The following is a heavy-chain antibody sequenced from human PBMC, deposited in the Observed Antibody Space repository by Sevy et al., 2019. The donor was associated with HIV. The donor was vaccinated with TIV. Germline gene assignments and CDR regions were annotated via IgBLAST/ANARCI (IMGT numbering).Heavy chain of an antibody. V-gene: IGHV4-59*01. CDR1: GVSISPYY. CDR3: ARGGPNQHQLDYFDY. J-gene: IGHJ4*02. D-gene: IGHD1-1*01. Sequence: SETLSLTCTVSGVSISPYYWAWIRQPPGKGLECIGFSGSTNYNPSLKTRVTTSVDTSKNQFSLNLSSVTAADTAMTYCARGGPNQHQLDYFDYWGQGTLVTVSS. CDR2: SGST.